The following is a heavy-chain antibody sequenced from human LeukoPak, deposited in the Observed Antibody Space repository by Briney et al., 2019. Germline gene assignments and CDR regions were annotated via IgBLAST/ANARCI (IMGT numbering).Heavy chain of an antibody. Sequence: GGSLRLSCAASGFTFSSYGMHWVRQAPGKGLEWVTFIQYDGSNKYYADSVKGRFTISRDNSKNTLYLQMNSLRAEDTAVYYCAKELSRSPYDYWGQGTLVTVSS. V-gene: IGHV3-30*02. CDR1: GFTFSSYG. CDR3: AKELSRSPYDY. J-gene: IGHJ4*02. D-gene: IGHD1-14*01. CDR2: IQYDGSNK.